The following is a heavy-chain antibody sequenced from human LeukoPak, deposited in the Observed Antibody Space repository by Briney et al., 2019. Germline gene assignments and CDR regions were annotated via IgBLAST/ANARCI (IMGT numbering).Heavy chain of an antibody. CDR2: IYYSGST. J-gene: IGHJ4*02. CDR3: ARGERMRYYDILTGYSY. V-gene: IGHV4-59*01. D-gene: IGHD3-9*01. CDR1: GGSISSYY. Sequence: SETLSLTCTVSGGSISSYYWSWIRQPPGKGLEWIGYIYYSGSTNYNPSLKSRVTISVDTSKNQFSLKLSSVTAADTAVYYCARGERMRYYDILTGYSYWGQGTLVTVSS.